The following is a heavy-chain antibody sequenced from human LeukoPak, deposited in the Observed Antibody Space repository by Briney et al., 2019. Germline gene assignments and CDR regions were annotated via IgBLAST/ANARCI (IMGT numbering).Heavy chain of an antibody. CDR3: ASLEPTYYYDSSGSLVQNAFDI. Sequence: ASVKVSCKASGYTFTGYYMHWVRQAPGQGLEWMGWINPNSGGTNYAQKFQGRVTMTRDTSISTAYMELSRLRSDDTAVYYCASLEPTYYYDSSGSLVQNAFDIWGQGTMVTVSS. CDR1: GYTFTGYY. CDR2: INPNSGGT. D-gene: IGHD3-22*01. J-gene: IGHJ3*02. V-gene: IGHV1-2*02.